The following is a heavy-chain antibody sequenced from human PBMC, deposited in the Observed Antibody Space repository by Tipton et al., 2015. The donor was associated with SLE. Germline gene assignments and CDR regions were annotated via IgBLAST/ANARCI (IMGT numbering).Heavy chain of an antibody. CDR2: ISSSGSTI. J-gene: IGHJ4*02. Sequence: SLRLSCAASGFTFSSYAMNWVRQAPGKGLEWVSYISSSGSTIYYADSVKGRFTISRDNAKNSLYLQMNSLRAEDTAVYYCARDHRAGSDYWGQGTLVTVSS. V-gene: IGHV3-48*03. CDR1: GFTFSSYA. D-gene: IGHD1-26*01. CDR3: ARDHRAGSDY.